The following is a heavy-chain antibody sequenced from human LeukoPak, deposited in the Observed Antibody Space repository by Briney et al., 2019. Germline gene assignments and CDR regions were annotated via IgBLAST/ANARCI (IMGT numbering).Heavy chain of an antibody. CDR1: GYTFTSYA. Sequence: GASVKVSCKASGYTFTSYAMNWVRQAPGQGLEWMGWINPNSGGTNYAQKFQGRVTMTRDTSISTAYMELSRLRSDDTAVYYCASSFRPIGSYGSGSFDYTRWVVGYWGQGTLVTVSS. J-gene: IGHJ4*02. V-gene: IGHV1-2*02. D-gene: IGHD3-10*01. CDR2: INPNSGGT. CDR3: ASSFRPIGSYGSGSFDYTRWVVGY.